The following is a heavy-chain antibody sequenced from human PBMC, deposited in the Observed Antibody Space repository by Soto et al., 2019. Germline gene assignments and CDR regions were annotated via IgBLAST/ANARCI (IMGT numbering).Heavy chain of an antibody. V-gene: IGHV1-18*04. Sequence: QVQLVQSGAEVKKPGASVKVSCKASGYTFTSYGISWVRQAPGQGREWMGWISAYNGNTNYAQKLRGRVTMTTDTSTSTAYMELRSLRSDDTAVYYCAWGLAYCGGDCYSIDYWGQGTLVTVSS. J-gene: IGHJ4*02. CDR1: GYTFTSYG. CDR2: ISAYNGNT. CDR3: AWGLAYCGGDCYSIDY. D-gene: IGHD2-21*02.